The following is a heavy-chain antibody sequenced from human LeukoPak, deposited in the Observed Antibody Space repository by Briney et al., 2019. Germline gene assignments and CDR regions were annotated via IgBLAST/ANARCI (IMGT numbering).Heavy chain of an antibody. Sequence: AGGSLRLSCAASGFTFSSYGMHWVRQAPGKGLEWVAVIWYDGSNKYYADSVKGRFTISRDNSKNTLYLQMNSLRAEDTAVYYCARDRNGEHYFDYWGQGTLVTDSS. V-gene: IGHV3-33*01. CDR1: GFTFSSYG. D-gene: IGHD4-17*01. CDR2: IWYDGSNK. J-gene: IGHJ4*02. CDR3: ARDRNGEHYFDY.